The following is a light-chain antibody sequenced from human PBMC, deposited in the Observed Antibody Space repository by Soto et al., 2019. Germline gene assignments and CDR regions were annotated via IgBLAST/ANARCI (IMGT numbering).Light chain of an antibody. V-gene: IGLV1-47*02. CDR1: SSNIGSNY. Sequence: QSVLTQPPSASGTPGQRVTISCSGSSSNIGSNYVYWYQQLPGTAPKLLIYSNNQRPSGVPDRFSGSKSGTSASLAISGLRSEDEADYDCAAWDDSLRGVVFGGGTKLTVL. J-gene: IGLJ2*01. CDR3: AAWDDSLRGVV. CDR2: SNN.